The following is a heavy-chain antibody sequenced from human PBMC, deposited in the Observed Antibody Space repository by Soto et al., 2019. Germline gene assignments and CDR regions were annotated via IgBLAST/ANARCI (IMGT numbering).Heavy chain of an antibody. D-gene: IGHD3-16*01. V-gene: IGHV3-7*01. CDR2: IKQDGSEK. CDR3: ARVGAMITFGGTYYYMGV. CDR1: GFTFSTYW. J-gene: IGHJ6*03. Sequence: GGSLRLSCAASGFTFSTYWMSWVRQAPGKGLEWVANIKQDGSEKYYVDSVKGRFTISRDNANTSLYLQMNSLRVDDTAVYYCARVGAMITFGGTYYYMGVWGKGTTVTVSS.